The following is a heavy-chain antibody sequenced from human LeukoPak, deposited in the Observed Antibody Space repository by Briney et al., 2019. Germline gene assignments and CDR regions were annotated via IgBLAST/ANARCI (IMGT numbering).Heavy chain of an antibody. J-gene: IGHJ4*02. CDR3: ATAIEWGLLYAY. CDR2: FDPEDGET. V-gene: IGHV1-24*01. CDR1: GYTLTELS. Sequence: ASVKVSCKVSGYTLTELSMHWVRQAPGKGLEWMGGFDPEDGETIYAQKFQGRVTMTEDTSTDTAYMGLSSLRSEDTAVYYCATAIEWGLLYAYWGQGTLVTVSS. D-gene: IGHD1-26*01.